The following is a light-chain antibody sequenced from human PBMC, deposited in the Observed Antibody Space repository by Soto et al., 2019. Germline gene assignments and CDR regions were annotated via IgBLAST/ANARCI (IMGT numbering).Light chain of an antibody. V-gene: IGKV3-11*01. CDR1: QSVSSY. CDR3: QLYGNSPP. CDR2: GAS. Sequence: EIVLTQSPATLSLSPGERATLSCRASQSVSSYLAWYQQKPGQAPRLLIYGASNRATGIPDRFSGSASGADFTLTIDRLEPEDFAVYYCQLYGNSPPFGQGTRLEIK. J-gene: IGKJ5*01.